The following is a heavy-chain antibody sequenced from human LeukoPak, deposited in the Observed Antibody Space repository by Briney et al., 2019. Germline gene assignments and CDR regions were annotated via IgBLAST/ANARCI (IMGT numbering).Heavy chain of an antibody. V-gene: IGHV3-23*01. Sequence: GGSLRLSCAASGFTFSSYAMSWVRQAPGKGLEWVSAISGSGGSTYYADSVKGRFTISRDDSKNTLYLQMNSLRAEDTAVYYCAKALWFGDEGFDYWGQGTPVTVSS. J-gene: IGHJ4*02. CDR1: GFTFSSYA. D-gene: IGHD3-10*01. CDR2: ISGSGGST. CDR3: AKALWFGDEGFDY.